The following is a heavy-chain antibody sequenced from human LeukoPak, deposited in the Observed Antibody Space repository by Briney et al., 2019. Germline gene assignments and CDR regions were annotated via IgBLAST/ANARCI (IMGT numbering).Heavy chain of an antibody. J-gene: IGHJ3*02. CDR2: ISWNSGSI. D-gene: IGHD3-22*01. CDR3: AKDIAPSGSEDAFDI. V-gene: IGHV3-9*01. CDR1: GFTFDDYA. Sequence: GGSLRLSCAASGFTFDDYAMHWVRQAPGKGLEWVSGISWNSGSIGYADSVKGRFTISRDNAKNSLYLQMNSLRAEDTAFYYCAKDIAPSGSEDAFDIWGQGTMVTVSS.